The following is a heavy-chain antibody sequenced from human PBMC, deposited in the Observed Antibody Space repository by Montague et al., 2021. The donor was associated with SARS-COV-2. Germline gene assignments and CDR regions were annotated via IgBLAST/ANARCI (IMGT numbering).Heavy chain of an antibody. D-gene: IGHD3-3*01. Sequence: SETLSLTCSVSGFSISSGYYWGWIRQTPGKGLEWIGSRYQNGATYYSPSLKRPVTISLDTSKNQFSLSLTSVTAADTAVYYCARSGVGIFDFSYFDSWGQGSLVIVSS. CDR1: GFSISSGYY. CDR2: RYQNGAT. CDR3: ARSGVGIFDFSYFDS. J-gene: IGHJ4*02. V-gene: IGHV4-38-2*02.